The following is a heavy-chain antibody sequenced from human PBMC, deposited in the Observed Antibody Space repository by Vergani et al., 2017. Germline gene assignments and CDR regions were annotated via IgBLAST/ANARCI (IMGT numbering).Heavy chain of an antibody. CDR3: ARQQPYDLWSGYLYYYYGMDV. D-gene: IGHD3-3*01. J-gene: IGHJ6*02. Sequence: QLQLQESGPGLVKPSETLSLTCTVSGGSISSSSYYWGWIRQPPGKGLEWIGSIYYSGSTYYNPSLKSRVTISVATSKNQFSLKLSSVTAAGTAVYYCARQQPYDLWSGYLYYYYGMDVWGQGTTVTVSS. V-gene: IGHV4-39*01. CDR1: GGSISSSSYY. CDR2: IYYSGST.